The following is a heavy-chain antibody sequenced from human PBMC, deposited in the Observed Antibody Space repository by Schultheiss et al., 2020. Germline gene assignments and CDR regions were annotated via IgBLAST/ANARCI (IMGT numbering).Heavy chain of an antibody. Sequence: SQTLSLTCTVSGGSISSYYWGWIRQPPGKGLEWIGEINHSGSTNYNPSLKSRVTISVDTSKNQFSLKLSSVTAADTAVYYCARDRNYYGMDVWGQGTTVTVSS. V-gene: IGHV4-34*09. CDR2: INHSGST. CDR1: GGSISSYY. CDR3: ARDRNYYGMDV. J-gene: IGHJ6*02.